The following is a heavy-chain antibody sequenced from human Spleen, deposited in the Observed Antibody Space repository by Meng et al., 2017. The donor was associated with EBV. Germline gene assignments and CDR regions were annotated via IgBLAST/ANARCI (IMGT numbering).Heavy chain of an antibody. Sequence: QVHLVQSGAEVKKPGASVKVSCKASEYTFTGQYMHWVRQAPGQGLGWMGRINPITGDTDFEQRFQGRVTMTWDASISTAYMELSRLRSDDTAVYYCATISVSSGNYYAWFGPWGQGTLVTVSS. CDR2: INPITGDT. D-gene: IGHD3-10*01. CDR1: EYTFTGQY. J-gene: IGHJ5*02. V-gene: IGHV1-2*06. CDR3: ATISVSSGNYYAWFGP.